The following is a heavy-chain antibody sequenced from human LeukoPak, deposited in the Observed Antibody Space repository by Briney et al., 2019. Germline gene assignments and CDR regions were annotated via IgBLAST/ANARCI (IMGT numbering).Heavy chain of an antibody. CDR1: GLDFSIAW. Sequence: PGGSLRLSCEVSGLDFSIAWMSWVRQTPGKGLEWVGRIKPRMHGETTDYAAPVEGRFHISRDDSRNTVTLHMYGLKTEDTAIYYCAHIGKASAVLEHWGQGTLVTVSS. V-gene: IGHV3-15*01. CDR3: AHIGKASAVLEH. J-gene: IGHJ4*02. D-gene: IGHD2-21*01. CDR2: IKPRMHGETT.